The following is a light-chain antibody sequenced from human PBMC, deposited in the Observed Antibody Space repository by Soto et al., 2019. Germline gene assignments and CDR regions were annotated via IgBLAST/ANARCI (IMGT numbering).Light chain of an antibody. CDR2: YNN. CDR3: AAWDDTLKRYV. V-gene: IGLV1-44*01. J-gene: IGLJ1*01. Sequence: QSVLTQPPSASETPGQTVSISCSGSNSNIASNTVNRYQHPPGTAPKLLIYYNNQRPSGVPDRFSGSKSGTSASPAISGLQSEDESDYYCAAWDDTLKRYVFGTGTKVTVL. CDR1: NSNIASNT.